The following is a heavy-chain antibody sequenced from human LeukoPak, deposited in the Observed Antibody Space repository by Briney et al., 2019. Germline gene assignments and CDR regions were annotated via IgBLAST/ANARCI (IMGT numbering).Heavy chain of an antibody. Sequence: QTGGSLRLSCAASGFTFSNYWMSWVRQAPGKGLEWVANINQVGGEKYYVGSVKGRFTISRDNAKNSLYLQMNSLRAEDTAVYYCAKGGFYYYYMDVWGKGTTVTVSS. V-gene: IGHV3-7*01. CDR1: GFTFSNYW. CDR2: INQVGGEK. J-gene: IGHJ6*03. CDR3: AKGGFYYYYMDV.